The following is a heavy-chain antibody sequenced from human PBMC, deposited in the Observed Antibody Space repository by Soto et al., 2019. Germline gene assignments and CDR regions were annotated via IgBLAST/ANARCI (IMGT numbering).Heavy chain of an antibody. D-gene: IGHD4-17*01. V-gene: IGHV4-4*02. J-gene: IGHJ4*02. CDR1: SGSISSSYW. Sequence: QVQLQESGPGLVKPSGTLSLSCGVSSGSISSSYWWSWVRQPPGKGLEWIGKIYHSGSTNYNPSRKIRVAISLDKPETQFSLNLHSVTAADTAVYYCARGDGDYGLSYFDQWGQGILVTVSS. CDR2: IYHSGST. CDR3: ARGDGDYGLSYFDQ.